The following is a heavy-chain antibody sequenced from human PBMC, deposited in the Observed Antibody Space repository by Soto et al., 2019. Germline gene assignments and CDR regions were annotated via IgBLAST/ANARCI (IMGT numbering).Heavy chain of an antibody. CDR2: IYSGGST. Sequence: EVQLVESGGGLVQPGGSLRLSCAASGSTVSSNYMSWVRQAPGKGLEWVSVIYSGGSTYYADSVNGRFTISRDNSKNTLYRQMNRLRAEDTAVYYWARYLSEGSRWNNWFDPWGQGTLVTVSS. D-gene: IGHD1-1*01. J-gene: IGHJ5*02. CDR3: ARYLSEGSRWNNWFDP. CDR1: GSTVSSNY. V-gene: IGHV3-66*01.